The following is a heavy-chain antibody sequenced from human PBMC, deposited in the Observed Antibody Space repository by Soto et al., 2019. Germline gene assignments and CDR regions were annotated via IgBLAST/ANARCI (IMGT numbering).Heavy chain of an antibody. CDR3: ARDLWGYCGTDCYPLDV. D-gene: IGHD2-21*02. CDR1: GGSISGYY. Sequence: SETLCLTCTVSGGSISGYYWSWIRQPPGKGLEWIGYMYNTGSTVYNPSFKSRVTISVDTSKNQFSLKLNSVTAADTAVYYCARDLWGYCGTDCYPLDVWGQGTTVTGSS. V-gene: IGHV4-59*01. CDR2: MYNTGST. J-gene: IGHJ6*02.